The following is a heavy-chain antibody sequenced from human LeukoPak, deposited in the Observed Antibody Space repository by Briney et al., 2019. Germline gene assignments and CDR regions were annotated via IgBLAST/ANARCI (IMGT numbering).Heavy chain of an antibody. V-gene: IGHV3-74*01. J-gene: IGHJ4*02. CDR1: GFTFSDYW. Sequence: GGSLRLSCAASGFTFSDYWTHWVRQAPGKGLVWVSRINSDGSNTGYADSVKGRFTISRDNAKNTLYLQMNSLRAEDTAVYYCAGSRYFSGSDHWGQGTLVTVSS. CDR2: INSDGSNT. CDR3: AGSRYFSGSDH. D-gene: IGHD6-19*01.